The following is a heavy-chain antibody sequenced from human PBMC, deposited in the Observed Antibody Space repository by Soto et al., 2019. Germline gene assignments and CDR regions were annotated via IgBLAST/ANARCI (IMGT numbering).Heavy chain of an antibody. CDR3: ARDRRDGYNMGYYFDY. V-gene: IGHV1-69*01. D-gene: IGHD5-12*01. CDR2: IIPIFGTA. CDR1: GGTFSSYA. Sequence: QVQLVQSGAEVKKPGSSVKVSCKASGGTFSSYAISWVRQAPGQGLEWMGGIIPIFGTANYAQKFQGRVTITADEPTSTAYMELSSLRSEDTAVYYCARDRRDGYNMGYYFDYWGQGTLVTVSS. J-gene: IGHJ4*02.